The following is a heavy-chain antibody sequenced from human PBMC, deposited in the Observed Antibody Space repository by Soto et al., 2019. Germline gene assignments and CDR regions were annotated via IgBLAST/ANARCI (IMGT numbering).Heavy chain of an antibody. V-gene: IGHV3-74*01. CDR3: VRGDGDYNDGNGYLGRH. J-gene: IGHJ4*02. D-gene: IGHD5-18*01. CDR2: IKSDGSGT. Sequence: EVQLVESGGGLVQPGGSLRLSCAASGFTFSSYWMHWVRKAPGKGLVWVSRIKSDGSGTYYADSVMGRLTISRDNAKNTLYLQMNSLRAEDTAVYYCVRGDGDYNDGNGYLGRHWGQGTLVTVSS. CDR1: GFTFSSYW.